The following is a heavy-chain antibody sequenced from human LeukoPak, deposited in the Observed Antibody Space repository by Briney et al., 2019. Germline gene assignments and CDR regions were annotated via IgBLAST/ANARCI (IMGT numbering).Heavy chain of an antibody. CDR3: AKAKVGSAWKYDY. CDR2: TWSSTNT. V-gene: IGHV3-23*01. CDR1: GFTLSSYA. Sequence: GGSLRLSCAASGFTLSSYAMTWVRQAPGKGLEWVSTWSSTNTNYSYSVKGRFTISRDNSKNSLYVHINSLRAEATAVYSCAKAKVGSAWKYDYWGQGILVTVSS. D-gene: IGHD1-1*01. J-gene: IGHJ4*02.